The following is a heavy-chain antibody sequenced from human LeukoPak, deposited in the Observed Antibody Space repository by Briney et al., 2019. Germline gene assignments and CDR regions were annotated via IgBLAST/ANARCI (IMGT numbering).Heavy chain of an antibody. V-gene: IGHV4-39*02. J-gene: IGHJ4*02. Sequence: SETLSLTCTASGGSISSSNYYWVWFRQPPGKSLEWIGSIYYTGITYQNPSLKSRVTISVDTSNNHFSLRLTSVTAADTAVYYCARTGFWVRGVISYCDYWGQGTLVTV. CDR1: GGSISSSNYY. CDR2: IYYTGIT. D-gene: IGHD3-10*01. CDR3: ARTGFWVRGVISYCDY.